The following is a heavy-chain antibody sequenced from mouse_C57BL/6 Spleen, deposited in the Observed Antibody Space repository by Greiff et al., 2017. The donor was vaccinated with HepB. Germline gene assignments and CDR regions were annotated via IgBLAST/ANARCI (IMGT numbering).Heavy chain of an antibody. CDR3: AMGYDGYSWYFDV. CDR1: GYTFTSYW. D-gene: IGHD2-3*01. V-gene: IGHV1-52*01. J-gene: IGHJ1*03. Sequence: VQLQQPGAELVRPGSSVKLSCKASGYTFTSYWMHWVKQRPIQGLEWIGNIDPSDSETHYNQKFKDKATLTVDKSTITAYMQLSSLPSEDSAVYYCAMGYDGYSWYFDVWGTGTTVTVSS. CDR2: IDPSDSET.